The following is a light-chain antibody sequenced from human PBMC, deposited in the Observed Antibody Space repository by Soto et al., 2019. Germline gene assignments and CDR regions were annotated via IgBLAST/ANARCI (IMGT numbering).Light chain of an antibody. Sequence: QSVLTQPPSVSAAPGQKVTISCSGSTSNIANNYVSWYQHLPGTAPRLLIYDHNKRPSGIPDRFSGSKSGTSATLGITGLQTGDEADYYCGTWDSSLSAVVFGGGTKLTVL. CDR2: DHN. V-gene: IGLV1-51*01. CDR1: TSNIANNY. J-gene: IGLJ2*01. CDR3: GTWDSSLSAVV.